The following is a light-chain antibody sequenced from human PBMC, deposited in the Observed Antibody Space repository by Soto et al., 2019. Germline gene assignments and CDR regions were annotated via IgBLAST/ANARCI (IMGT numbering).Light chain of an antibody. J-gene: IGLJ1*01. V-gene: IGLV2-14*01. CDR3: TSYRSTSNRYV. CDR2: EVS. Sequence: QSALTQPASVSGSPGQSITISCTGTSSDVGGYNYVSWYQQNPGKAPKLMIYEVSNRPSGVSNRFSGSKSGNTASQTISGLQAEDEADYYCTSYRSTSNRYVFGTGTKVTVL. CDR1: SSDVGGYNY.